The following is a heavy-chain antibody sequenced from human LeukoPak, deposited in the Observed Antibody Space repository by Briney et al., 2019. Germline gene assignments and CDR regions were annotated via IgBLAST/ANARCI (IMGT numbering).Heavy chain of an antibody. J-gene: IGHJ4*02. CDR1: GYTFTSYY. V-gene: IGHV1-46*01. Sequence: ASVKVSCKASGYTFTSYYMHWVRQAPGQGLEWMGIINPSGGSTSYAQKFQGRVTMTRDTSTSTVYMELSSLRSEDTAVYYCARALPYTAMVPAFDYWGQGTLVTVSS. CDR3: ARALPYTAMVPAFDY. D-gene: IGHD5-18*01. CDR2: INPSGGST.